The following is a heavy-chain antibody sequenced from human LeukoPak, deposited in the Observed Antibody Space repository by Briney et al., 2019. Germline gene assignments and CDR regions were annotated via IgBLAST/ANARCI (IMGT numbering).Heavy chain of an antibody. CDR3: MRGGWELRHGAFDI. Sequence: PSETLSLTCTVSGGSVSSGSYYWSWIRQPPGKGLEWIGYIYYSGSTSYNPSLKSRVTISVDASKNQFSLKLSSVTAADTAVYYCMRGGWELRHGAFDIWGQGAMVTVSS. D-gene: IGHD1-26*01. V-gene: IGHV4-61*01. CDR1: GGSVSSGSYY. CDR2: IYYSGST. J-gene: IGHJ3*02.